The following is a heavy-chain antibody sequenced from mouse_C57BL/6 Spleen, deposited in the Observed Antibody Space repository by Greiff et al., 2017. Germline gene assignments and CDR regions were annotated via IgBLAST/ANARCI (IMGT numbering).Heavy chain of an antibody. V-gene: IGHV1-53*01. CDR3: AGTGTRYAMDY. Sequence: QVQLQQSGTELVKPGASVKLSCKASGYTFTSYWMHWVKQRPGQGLEWIGNINPSNGGTNYNEKFKSKATLTVDKSSRTAYMQLSRLTSEDSAVYYGAGTGTRYAMDYWGQGTAVTVSS. D-gene: IGHD4-1*01. CDR1: GYTFTSYW. J-gene: IGHJ4*01. CDR2: INPSNGGT.